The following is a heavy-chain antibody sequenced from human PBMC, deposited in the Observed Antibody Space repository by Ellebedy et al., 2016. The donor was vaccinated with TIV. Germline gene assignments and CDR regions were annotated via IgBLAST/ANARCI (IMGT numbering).Heavy chain of an antibody. CDR1: GFTFSSYG. J-gene: IGHJ4*02. CDR3: AKKGELWDFDY. V-gene: IGHV3-30*18. Sequence: GESLKTSCAASGFTFSSYGMHWVRQAPGKGLEWVAVISYDGNTEYYADSVKGRFTISRDNSKNTLYLQMNSLRADDSAVYYCAKKGELWDFDYWGQGSVVTVSS. CDR2: ISYDGNTE. D-gene: IGHD3-16*01.